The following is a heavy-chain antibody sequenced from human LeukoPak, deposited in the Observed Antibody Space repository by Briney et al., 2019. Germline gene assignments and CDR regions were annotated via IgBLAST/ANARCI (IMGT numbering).Heavy chain of an antibody. CDR2: IGTAGDP. D-gene: IGHD6-13*01. J-gene: IGHJ4*02. CDR1: GFTFSSYD. CDR3: ARANSRADSSSWHSYYFDY. V-gene: IGHV3-13*05. Sequence: GGSLRLSCAASGFTFSSYDMHWVRQATGKGLEWVSAIGTAGDPYYPGTVKGRFTISRENAKNSLYLQMNSVRAGDTAVYYCARANSRADSSSWHSYYFDYWGQGTLVTVSS.